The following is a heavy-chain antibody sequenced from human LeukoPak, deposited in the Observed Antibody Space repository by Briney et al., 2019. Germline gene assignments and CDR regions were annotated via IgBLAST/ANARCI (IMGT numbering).Heavy chain of an antibody. Sequence: SETPSLTCAVYGGSFSGYYWSWIRQPPGKGLEWIGEINHSGSTNYNPSLKSRVTISVDTSKNQFSLKLSSVTAADTAVYYCARDIVVVPATEPLYYYYYYGMDVWGQGTTVTVSS. J-gene: IGHJ6*02. CDR2: INHSGST. D-gene: IGHD2-2*01. V-gene: IGHV4-34*01. CDR3: ARDIVVVPATEPLYYYYYYGMDV. CDR1: GGSFSGYY.